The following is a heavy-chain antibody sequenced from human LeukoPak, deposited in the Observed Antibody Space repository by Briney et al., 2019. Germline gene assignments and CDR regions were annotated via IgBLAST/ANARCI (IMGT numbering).Heavy chain of an antibody. J-gene: IGHJ4*02. Sequence: PGRSLRLSCAASGFTFSSYGMHWVRQAPGKGLEWVAVISYDGSNKYYADSVKGRFTISRDNSKNTLYLQMNSLRAEDTAVYYCAKGLQGYYGSGSYYHYPLDYWGQGTLVTVSS. V-gene: IGHV3-30*18. CDR3: AKGLQGYYGSGSYYHYPLDY. CDR2: ISYDGSNK. CDR1: GFTFSSYG. D-gene: IGHD3-10*01.